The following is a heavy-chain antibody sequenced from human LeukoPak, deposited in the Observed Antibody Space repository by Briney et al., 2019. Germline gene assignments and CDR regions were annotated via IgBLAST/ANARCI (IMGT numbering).Heavy chain of an antibody. CDR2: INHSGST. Sequence: SETLSLTCAVYGGSFSGYYWSWIRQPPGKGLEWIGEINHSGSTNYNPSLKSRVTISVDTSKNQFSLKLGSVTAADTAVYYCARFSRYNFWSGSYYYGMDVWGQGTTVTVSS. J-gene: IGHJ6*02. D-gene: IGHD3-3*01. V-gene: IGHV4-34*01. CDR1: GGSFSGYY. CDR3: ARFSRYNFWSGSYYYGMDV.